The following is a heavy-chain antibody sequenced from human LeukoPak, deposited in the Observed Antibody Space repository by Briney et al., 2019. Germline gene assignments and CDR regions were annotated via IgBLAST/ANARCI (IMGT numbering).Heavy chain of an antibody. Sequence: PGGSLGLSCAASGFTFSDYYMSWIRQAPGKGLEWVSYISSSGSTIYYADSVKGRFTISRDNSKNTLYLQMNSLRAEDTAVYYCARYRSSGSYFGYWGQGTLVTVSS. D-gene: IGHD3-10*01. V-gene: IGHV3-11*04. J-gene: IGHJ4*02. CDR2: ISSSGSTI. CDR3: ARYRSSGSYFGY. CDR1: GFTFSDYY.